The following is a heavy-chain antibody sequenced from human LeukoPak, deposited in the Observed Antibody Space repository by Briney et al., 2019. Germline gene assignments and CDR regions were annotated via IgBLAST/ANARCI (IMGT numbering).Heavy chain of an antibody. D-gene: IGHD6-19*01. CDR3: ARDHGSQDSGAWYVFDY. V-gene: IGHV3-23*01. J-gene: IGHJ4*02. CDR1: GFTFNHYA. Sequence: GGSLRLSCAASGFTFNHYAMSWVGQAPGKGLDWVSGINHHGHTFYADSVKGRFTISRDNSKNTVFLQMNSLRPDDTAEYFCARDHGSQDSGAWYVFDYWGRGTLVTVSS. CDR2: INHHGHT.